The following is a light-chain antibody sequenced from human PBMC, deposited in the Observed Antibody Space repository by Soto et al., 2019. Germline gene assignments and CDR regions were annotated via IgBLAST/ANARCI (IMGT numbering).Light chain of an antibody. CDR2: WAS. V-gene: IGKV4-1*01. Sequence: DIVMTQSPDSLAVSLGERATINCESSQSVLFTSNNKNYLAWYQQKPGQPPKLLLSWASARESGVPERFSGSGSGTLFTLSISSLQAEEVAVYYCQQYYTLPLTFGGGTKVDIK. CDR1: QSVLFTSNNKNY. J-gene: IGKJ4*01. CDR3: QQYYTLPLT.